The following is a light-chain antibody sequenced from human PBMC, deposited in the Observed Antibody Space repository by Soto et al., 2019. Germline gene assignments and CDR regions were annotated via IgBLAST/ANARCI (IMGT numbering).Light chain of an antibody. CDR3: QHYNSYSDA. Sequence: DIQMTQSPSTLSGSVGDRVTITCRASQTSSSWLAWYQQKPGKAPKLLIYKASTLNSGVPSRFSGSGSGTEYTLTISSLQPDDFATYYCQHYNSYSDAFGQGTKVELK. V-gene: IGKV1-5*03. CDR1: QTSSSW. J-gene: IGKJ1*01. CDR2: KAS.